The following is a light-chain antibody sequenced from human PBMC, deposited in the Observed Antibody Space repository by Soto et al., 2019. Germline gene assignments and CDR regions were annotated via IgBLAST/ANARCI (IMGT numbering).Light chain of an antibody. CDR1: SSDVGGYNY. CDR2: DVS. J-gene: IGLJ1*01. V-gene: IGLV2-14*03. CDR3: SSYTTSNTRQIV. Sequence: QSALTQPASVSGSPGQSITISCTGTSSDVGGYNYVSWYQHHPGKAHKLIIYDVSNRPSGVSIRFSGSTSDNTASLTISGLQPEDEADYHCSSYTTSNTRQIVFGTGTKVTVL.